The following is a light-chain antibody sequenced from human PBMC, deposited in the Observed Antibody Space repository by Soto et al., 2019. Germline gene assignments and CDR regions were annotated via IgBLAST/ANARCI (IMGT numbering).Light chain of an antibody. V-gene: IGLV1-40*01. CDR3: QSYDSSLSGYV. CDR2: VNT. J-gene: IGLJ1*01. CDR1: SSNIGAGYD. Sequence: QSVLTQPPSVSGAPGQSVTISCTGSSSNIGAGYDVHWYQQLPGTAPKLLIYVNTNRPSGVPDRFSGSKSGTSASLAITGLQAEDEADYYCQSYDSSLSGYVFGTGTKV.